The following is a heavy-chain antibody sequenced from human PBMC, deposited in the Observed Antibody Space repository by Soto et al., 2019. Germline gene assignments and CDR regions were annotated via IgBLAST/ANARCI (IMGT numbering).Heavy chain of an antibody. CDR2: ISNSGDT. CDR3: AKKRGATGNWSFEV. J-gene: IGHJ2*01. D-gene: IGHD1-26*01. CDR1: GFIFSGFA. Sequence: EVKLLESGGGLAQPGGSLRLSCAASGFIFSGFAMTWVRQAPGKGLEWVSTISNSGDTYYTDSVKGRFTISRDNSKNTLFLQMNSLRAGDTAAYYCAKKRGATGNWSFEVWGRGTLVIVSS. V-gene: IGHV3-23*01.